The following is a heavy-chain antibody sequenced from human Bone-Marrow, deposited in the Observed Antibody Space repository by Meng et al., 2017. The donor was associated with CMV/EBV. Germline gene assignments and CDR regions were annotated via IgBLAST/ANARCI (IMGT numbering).Heavy chain of an antibody. Sequence: ASVKVSCKTSGYDFSTYGISWVRQAPGQGLEWIGWINGYNGNTNYAQKLQGRVTMTTDTSTSTAYMELRSLRSDDTAVYYCARDQVIWGATPALDYYYGMDVWGQGTTVTVSS. V-gene: IGHV1-18*01. CDR3: ARDQVIWGATPALDYYYGMDV. D-gene: IGHD1-26*01. J-gene: IGHJ6*02. CDR1: GYDFSTYG. CDR2: INGYNGNT.